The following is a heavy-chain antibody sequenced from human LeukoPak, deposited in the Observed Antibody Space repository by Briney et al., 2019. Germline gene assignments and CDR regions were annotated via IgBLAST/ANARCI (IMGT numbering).Heavy chain of an antibody. CDR3: ALLAVASDFDY. V-gene: IGHV3-48*03. CDR2: IGSSGTTI. Sequence: PGGSLRLSRAVSGFPFSFYEMNWVRQAPGKGLEWVSNIGSSGTTIYYADSVKGRFSISRDNAKSSLYLQMNSLRVEDTAVYYCALLAVASDFDYWGQGALVTVSS. J-gene: IGHJ4*02. D-gene: IGHD6-19*01. CDR1: GFPFSFYE.